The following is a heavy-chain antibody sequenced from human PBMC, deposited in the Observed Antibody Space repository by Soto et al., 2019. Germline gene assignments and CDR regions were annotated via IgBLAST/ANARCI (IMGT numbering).Heavy chain of an antibody. J-gene: IGHJ4*02. CDR1: GGSISSYY. V-gene: IGHV4-59*08. Sequence: QVQLQESGPGLVKPSETLSLTCTVSGGSISSYYWSWIRQPPGKGLEWIGYIYYSGSTNYNPSLKSRVTIPVDTSKNQFSRKLSSVTAADTAVYYCASSHYGDYLPLDYWGQGTLVTVSS. CDR2: IYYSGST. D-gene: IGHD4-17*01. CDR3: ASSHYGDYLPLDY.